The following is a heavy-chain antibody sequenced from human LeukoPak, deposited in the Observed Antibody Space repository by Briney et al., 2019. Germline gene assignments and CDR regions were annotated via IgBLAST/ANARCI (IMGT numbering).Heavy chain of an antibody. CDR3: ATDRNSGKYYDY. J-gene: IGHJ4*02. CDR2: TWYDGSNQ. D-gene: IGHD1-26*01. V-gene: IGHV3-33*01. CDR1: GLTFSNYG. Sequence: PWGSLRLSCAAYGLTFSNYGMHWVRQAPGKGLEWVAVTWYDGSNQYYVDSVKGRFTVSRDNAKNTLYLQMNSLRAEDTAVYYCATDRNSGKYYDYWGQGTLVTVSS.